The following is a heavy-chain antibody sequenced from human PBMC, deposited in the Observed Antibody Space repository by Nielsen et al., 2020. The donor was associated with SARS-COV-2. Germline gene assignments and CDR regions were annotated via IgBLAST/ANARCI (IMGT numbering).Heavy chain of an antibody. D-gene: IGHD3-22*01. CDR2: TYYRSKWFN. CDR3: ARWSSGSQYFDY. J-gene: IGHJ4*02. CDR1: GDSVSSNSTA. Sequence: SETLSLTCAISGDSVSSNSTAWNWIRQSPSRGLEWLGRTYYRSKWFNAYAVSVKSRITINPDTSKNQFSLQLNSVTPEDTAVYYCARWSSGSQYFDYWGQGTLVTVSS. V-gene: IGHV6-1*01.